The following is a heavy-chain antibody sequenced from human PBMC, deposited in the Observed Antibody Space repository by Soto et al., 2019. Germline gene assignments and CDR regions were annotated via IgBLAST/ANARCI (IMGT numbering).Heavy chain of an antibody. J-gene: IGHJ4*02. Sequence: SENLTLTCTVSPRTTRPCSYHRGWFRQPPGKGLEWTGSIYYSGSTYYNPPLKSRVTISVDTSKNQFSLKLSSVTAADTAVYYCARHYIRYSSSDYWGQGTLVTVS. D-gene: IGHD6-6*01. V-gene: IGHV4-39*01. CDR3: ARHYIRYSSSDY. CDR2: IYYSGST. CDR1: PRTTRPCSYH.